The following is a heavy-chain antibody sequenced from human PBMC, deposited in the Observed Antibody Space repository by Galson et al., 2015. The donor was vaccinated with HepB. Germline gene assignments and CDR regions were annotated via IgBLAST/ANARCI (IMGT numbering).Heavy chain of an antibody. D-gene: IGHD1-26*01. Sequence: SLRLSCAASGFTFSSYWMHWVRQAPGKGLVWVSRINSDGSITNYADSVKGRFTISRDNAKNTLYLEMNSLRAEDTAIYYCARVGATTYYWGQGTLVTVSS. CDR2: INSDGSIT. CDR3: ARVGATTYY. CDR1: GFTFSSYW. J-gene: IGHJ4*02. V-gene: IGHV3-74*01.